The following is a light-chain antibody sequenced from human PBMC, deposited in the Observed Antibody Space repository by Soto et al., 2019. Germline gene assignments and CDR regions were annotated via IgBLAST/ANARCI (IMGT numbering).Light chain of an antibody. CDR2: GAS. V-gene: IGKV3D-15*01. J-gene: IGKJ1*01. Sequence: EIGMTQSPATLSVSPGGRATLSCRASQSISDTLAWYQQKPGQAPRLLIYGASNRATGIPARFSGSGSGTDFTLTISSLQPDDFATYYCQQYNSWTFGQGTKVDI. CDR3: QQYNSWT. CDR1: QSISDT.